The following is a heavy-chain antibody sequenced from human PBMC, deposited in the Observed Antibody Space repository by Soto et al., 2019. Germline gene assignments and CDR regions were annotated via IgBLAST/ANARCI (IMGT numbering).Heavy chain of an antibody. V-gene: IGHV1-18*01. CDR2: ISAYNGNT. CDR3: ARDQGTAMVPGY. Sequence: QVQLVQSGAEVKKPGASVKVSCKASGYIFLSYGISWVRQAPGQGLEWMGWISAYNGNTKYVEKFQGRVIITTDTSTSTAYMELRSLRSDDTAVYYCARDQGTAMVPGYWGQGTLVTVSS. J-gene: IGHJ4*02. D-gene: IGHD5-18*01. CDR1: GYIFLSYG.